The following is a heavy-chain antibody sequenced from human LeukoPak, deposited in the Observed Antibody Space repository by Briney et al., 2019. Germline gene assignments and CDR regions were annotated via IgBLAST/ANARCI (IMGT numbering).Heavy chain of an antibody. V-gene: IGHV3-23*01. D-gene: IGHD3-22*01. CDR2: ISGSGGST. CDR3: AKEMYYYDSSGYYFDY. J-gene: IGHJ4*02. CDR1: GFTFSSYA. Sequence: GGSLRLSCAASGFTFSSYAVSWVRQAPGKGLEWVSAISGSGGSTYYADSVKGRFTISRDNSKNTLYLQMNSLRAEDTAVHYCAKEMYYYDSSGYYFDYWGQGTLVTVSS.